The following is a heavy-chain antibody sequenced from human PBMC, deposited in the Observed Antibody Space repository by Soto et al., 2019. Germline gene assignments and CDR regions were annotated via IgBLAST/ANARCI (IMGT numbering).Heavy chain of an antibody. CDR3: ARGGREITRHFDY. CDR1: GYTFTSYA. V-gene: IGHV1-3*01. CDR2: INAGNGNT. Sequence: ASVKVSCKASGYTFTSYAMHWVRQAPGQRLEWMGWINAGNGNTKYSQKFQGRVTITRDTSASTAYMELSSLRSEDTAVYYCARGGREITRHFDYWGQGTLVTVSS. J-gene: IGHJ4*02. D-gene: IGHD3-10*01.